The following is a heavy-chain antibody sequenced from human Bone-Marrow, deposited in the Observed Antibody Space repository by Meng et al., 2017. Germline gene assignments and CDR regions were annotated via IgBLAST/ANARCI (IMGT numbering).Heavy chain of an antibody. J-gene: IGHJ4*02. D-gene: IGHD6-19*01. V-gene: IGHV4-4*02. CDR1: GASVSSGYW. CDR3: AASSGWYRIDS. Sequence: QVHLQESGPGRVKPSGPLSRTCGGSGASVSSGYWCTWVRQPPGKGLEWIGEFHHSGTTNYNPSLRSRVTISVDTSKNQFSLRLTSVTAADTAVYYCAASSGWYRIDSWGQGTLVTVSS. CDR2: FHHSGTT.